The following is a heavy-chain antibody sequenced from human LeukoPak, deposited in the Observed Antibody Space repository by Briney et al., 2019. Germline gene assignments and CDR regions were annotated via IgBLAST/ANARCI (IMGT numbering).Heavy chain of an antibody. CDR1: GGSISSYY. Sequence: SETLSLTCTVSGGSISSYYWSWIRQPPGKGLEWIGYIYYSGSTNYNPSLKSRVTMSVDTSKNQFSLKLSSVTAADTAVYYCARSRPMIVVVPAAIPDYYYYYGMDVWGQGTTVTVSS. V-gene: IGHV4-59*01. J-gene: IGHJ6*02. D-gene: IGHD2-2*01. CDR3: ARSRPMIVVVPAAIPDYYYYYGMDV. CDR2: IYYSGST.